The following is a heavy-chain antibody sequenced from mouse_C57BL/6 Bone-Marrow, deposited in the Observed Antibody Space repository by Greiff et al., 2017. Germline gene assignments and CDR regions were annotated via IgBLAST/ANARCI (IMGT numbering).Heavy chain of an antibody. J-gene: IGHJ2*01. Sequence: QVQLQQSGAELARPGASVKLSCKASGYTFTSYGISWVQQRTGPGLEWIGEIYPRSGTTYYNEKFKGQATLTADKSSSTAYMELRSLTCEDSSVDFCARRDYSNYIDYWGQGTTLTVSS. CDR3: ARRDYSNYIDY. V-gene: IGHV1-81*01. CDR2: IYPRSGTT. CDR1: GYTFTSYG. D-gene: IGHD2-5*01.